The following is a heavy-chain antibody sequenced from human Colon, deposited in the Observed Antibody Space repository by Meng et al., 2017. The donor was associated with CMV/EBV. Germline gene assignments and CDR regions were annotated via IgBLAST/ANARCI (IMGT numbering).Heavy chain of an antibody. J-gene: IGHJ4*02. CDR3: ARDLRVWFGEFKN. V-gene: IGHV1-2*02. D-gene: IGHD3-10*01. CDR1: GYTFTGYY. Sequence: QVQLGQAGGEVKKPGASVKVSCKASGYTFTGYYMHWVRQAPGQGLEWMGWINPNSGGTNYAQKFQGRVTMTRDTSISTAYMELSRLRSDDTAVYYCARDLRVWFGEFKNWGQGTLVTVSS. CDR2: INPNSGGT.